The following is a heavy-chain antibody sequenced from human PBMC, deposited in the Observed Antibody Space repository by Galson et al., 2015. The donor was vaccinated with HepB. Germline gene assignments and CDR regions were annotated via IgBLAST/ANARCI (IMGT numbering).Heavy chain of an antibody. J-gene: IGHJ4*02. D-gene: IGHD2-15*01. V-gene: IGHV3-30*04. Sequence: SLRLSCAASGFTFSSYAIHWVRQAPGKGLEWVAFISYDGSKKYYADSMKGRFTISRDNSKNTLYLQMNSLRAEDTAVYYCARDRRGYCSGGDCRYYFDYWGQGTLVTVSS. CDR1: GFTFSSYA. CDR2: ISYDGSKK. CDR3: ARDRRGYCSGGDCRYYFDY.